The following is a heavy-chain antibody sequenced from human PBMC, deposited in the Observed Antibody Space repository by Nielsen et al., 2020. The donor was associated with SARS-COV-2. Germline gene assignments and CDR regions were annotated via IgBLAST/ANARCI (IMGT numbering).Heavy chain of an antibody. V-gene: IGHV4-59*12. CDR1: GGSISSYY. CDR3: ARAYRGNYPDY. D-gene: IGHD1-26*01. Sequence: SETLSLTCTVSGGSISSYYWSWIRQPPGKGLEWIGYIYYSGSTNYNPSLKSRVTISVDTSKNQFSLKLTSVTAADTAVYYCARAYRGNYPDYWGQGILVTVSS. CDR2: IYYSGST. J-gene: IGHJ4*02.